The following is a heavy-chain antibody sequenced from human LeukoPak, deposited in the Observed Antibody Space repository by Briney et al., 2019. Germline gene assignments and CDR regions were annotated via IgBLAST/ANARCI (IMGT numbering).Heavy chain of an antibody. J-gene: IGHJ4*02. CDR1: GGSISNYY. Sequence: SETLSLTCTVSGGSISNYYWSWIRQPPGKGPEWIGYIYYTGSTNYNPSLKSRVTMSVDTSKNQLSLQLSAVTAADTAVYSCARVTEWNDFDYWGQGTLVTVSS. V-gene: IGHV4-59*01. D-gene: IGHD1-1*01. CDR2: IYYTGST. CDR3: ARVTEWNDFDY.